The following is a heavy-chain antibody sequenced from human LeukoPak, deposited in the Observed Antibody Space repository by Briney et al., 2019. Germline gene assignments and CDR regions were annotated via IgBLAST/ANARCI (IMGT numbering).Heavy chain of an antibody. CDR1: GFIFSSYS. CDR3: AKDRRLAAFDY. J-gene: IGHJ4*02. V-gene: IGHV3-23*01. D-gene: IGHD6-25*01. CDR2: ITGRGEHM. Sequence: GGSLRLSCAASGFIFSSYSMNWVRQAPGKGLEWVSGITGRGEHMFYAGSVKGRFTISRDNSKNTLYLQMNSLRAEDTAVYYCAKDRRLAAFDYGGQGTLVTVSS.